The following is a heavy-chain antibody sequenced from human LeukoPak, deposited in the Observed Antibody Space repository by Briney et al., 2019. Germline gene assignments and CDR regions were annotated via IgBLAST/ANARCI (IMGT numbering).Heavy chain of an antibody. D-gene: IGHD1-20*01. CDR3: ARDLAGYNWNDAGFDS. CDR1: GYTFTGYY. CDR2: INPNSGDT. V-gene: IGHV1-2*02. Sequence: ASVRLSCKASGYTFTGYYMHWMRQAPGQGLEWLGLINPNSGDTNFAQKFQGRVTMTRDTSISTAYMELSRLRSDDTAVYYCARDLAGYNWNDAGFDSWGQGTLVTVSS. J-gene: IGHJ4*02.